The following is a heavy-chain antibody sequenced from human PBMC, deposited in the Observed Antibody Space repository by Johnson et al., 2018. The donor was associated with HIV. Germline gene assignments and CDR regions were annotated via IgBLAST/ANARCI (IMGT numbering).Heavy chain of an antibody. CDR2: ISSGGSTI. CDR1: GFTFSDYY. D-gene: IGHD3-3*01. J-gene: IGHJ3*02. V-gene: IGHV3-11*04. CDR3: ARDSYNFWSGYPDAFDI. Sequence: QVQLVESGGGLVKPGGSLRLSCAASGFTFSDYYMRWIRQAPGKGLEWVEYISSGGSTIYYADSVKGRFTISRDNAKNSLYLQMNSLRAEDTAVYYCARDSYNFWSGYPDAFDIWGQGTMVTVSS.